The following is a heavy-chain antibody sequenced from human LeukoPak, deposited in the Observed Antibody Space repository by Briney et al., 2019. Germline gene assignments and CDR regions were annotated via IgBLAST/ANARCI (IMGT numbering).Heavy chain of an antibody. CDR3: ARENWDFDF. CDR2: IRFNGN. V-gene: IGHV3-30*02. Sequence: TGGSLRLSCAASGFTFSSYAMTWVRQAPGKGLEWVASIRFNGNFYADYVKGRFTISRDNSKSTVSLQMDTLRTEDTALYYCARENWDFDFWGQGTLVTVSS. CDR1: GFTFSSYA. J-gene: IGHJ4*02. D-gene: IGHD7-27*01.